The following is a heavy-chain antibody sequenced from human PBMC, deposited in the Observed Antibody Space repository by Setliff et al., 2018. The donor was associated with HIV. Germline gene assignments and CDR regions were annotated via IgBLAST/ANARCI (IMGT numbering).Heavy chain of an antibody. J-gene: IGHJ4*02. CDR2: IIPISGTA. D-gene: IGHD2-2*01. V-gene: IGHV1-69*05. Sequence: GASVKVSCKASGYTFTGYYMHWVRQAPGQGLEWMGGIIPISGTANYAQKFQGRVTITTDESTSTAYMELSSLRSEDTAVYYCARDRMPMASWVPDKWGQGTLVTVSS. CDR3: ARDRMPMASWVPDK. CDR1: GYTFTGYY.